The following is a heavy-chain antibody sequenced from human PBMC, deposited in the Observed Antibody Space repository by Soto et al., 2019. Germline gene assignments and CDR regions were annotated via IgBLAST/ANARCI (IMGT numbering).Heavy chain of an antibody. CDR1: GFSLTTSGVG. V-gene: IGHV2-5*02. D-gene: IGHD3-3*01. CDR3: AHRVLRTVFGLVTTTAIYFDF. J-gene: IGHJ4*02. Sequence: QITLKESGPTVVKPTETLTLTCTFSGFSLTTSGVGVGWVRQSPGKAPEWLALIYWDDDKRYSTSLNSRLIITNDTFKNRVVLTMANVDPADTATYYCAHRVLRTVFGLVTTTAIYFDFWGPGTPVVVSS. CDR2: IYWDDDK.